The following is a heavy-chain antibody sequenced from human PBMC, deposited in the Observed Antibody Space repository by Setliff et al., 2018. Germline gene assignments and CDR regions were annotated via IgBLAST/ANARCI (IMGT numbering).Heavy chain of an antibody. CDR3: ARDASASDGRNAFDI. J-gene: IGHJ3*02. CDR2: IYFGGNT. CDR1: GRSISDNGYF. D-gene: IGHD1-26*01. Sequence: PSETLSLTCTVPGRSISDNGYFWGWVRQPPGKGLEWIGNIYFGGNTYFNPSFKSRVTMSIDTSNSQFSLKLSSVTAADTAIYYCARDASASDGRNAFDIWGQGTMVTVSS. V-gene: IGHV4-39*07.